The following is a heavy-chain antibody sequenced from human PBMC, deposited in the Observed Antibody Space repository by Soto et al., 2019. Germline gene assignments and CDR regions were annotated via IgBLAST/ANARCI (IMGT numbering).Heavy chain of an antibody. Sequence: SETLSLTCTVSGGSISSYYWSWIRQPPGMGLELIGYIYYSGSTNYNPSLKSRVTISVDTSKNQFSLRLSSVTAADTAVYYCARSAYYYYYMDVWGKGTTVTVSS. V-gene: IGHV4-59*08. CDR1: GGSISSYY. CDR3: ARSAYYYYYMDV. CDR2: IYYSGST. J-gene: IGHJ6*03.